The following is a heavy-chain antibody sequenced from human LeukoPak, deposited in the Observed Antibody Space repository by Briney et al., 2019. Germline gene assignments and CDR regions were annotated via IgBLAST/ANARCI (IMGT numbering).Heavy chain of an antibody. CDR2: MSSDGSKK. Sequence: GGSLRLSCAASGFSLSTYGIHWVRQAPGKGLEWVAVMSSDGSKKDYADSVRGRFTISRDNSKNTLYLQMNSLRDEDAAVYYCAKVRVPYSSGWYPFDYWGQGTLVTVSS. CDR3: AKVRVPYSSGWYPFDY. V-gene: IGHV3-30*18. CDR1: GFSLSTYG. J-gene: IGHJ4*02. D-gene: IGHD6-19*01.